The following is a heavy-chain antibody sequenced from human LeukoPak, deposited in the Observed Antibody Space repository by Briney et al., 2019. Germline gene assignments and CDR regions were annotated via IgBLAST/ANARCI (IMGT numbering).Heavy chain of an antibody. J-gene: IGHJ6*03. CDR2: IIPMFGTA. D-gene: IGHD2-2*01. CDR1: GGTFNSYT. V-gene: IGHV1-69*05. Sequence: SVKVSCKASGGTFNSYTISWVRQAPGQGLEWMGGIIPMFGTANYAQKFQGRVSITTDESTSTAYMELSSLRSEDTAVYYCARGVVPAAMYYYYYYMDVWGKGTTVTVSS. CDR3: ARGVVPAAMYYYYYYMDV.